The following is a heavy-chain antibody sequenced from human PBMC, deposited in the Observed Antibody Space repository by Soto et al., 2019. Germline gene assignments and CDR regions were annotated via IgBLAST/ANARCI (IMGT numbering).Heavy chain of an antibody. CDR1: GFTFSSYA. D-gene: IGHD2-15*01. Sequence: PGGSLRLSCAASGFTFSSYAMSWVRQAPGKGLEWVSAISGSGGSTYYADSVKGRFTISRDNSKNTLYLQMNSLRAEDTAVYYCAKDYCSGGSCYSGGAFDIWGQGTMVTVSS. J-gene: IGHJ3*02. CDR3: AKDYCSGGSCYSGGAFDI. V-gene: IGHV3-23*01. CDR2: ISGSGGST.